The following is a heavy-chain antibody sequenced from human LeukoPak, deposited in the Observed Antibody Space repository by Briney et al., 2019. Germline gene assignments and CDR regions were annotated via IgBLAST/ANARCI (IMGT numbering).Heavy chain of an antibody. V-gene: IGHV4-34*01. Sequence: SETLSLTCAVYGGSFSGYYWSWIRQPPGKGLEWIGEINHSGSTNYNPSLRSRVTISVDTSKNQFSLKLSSVTAADTAVYYCARGRYYYDSSGYYYFYYFDYWGQGTLVTVSS. CDR3: ARGRYYYDSSGYYYFYYFDY. CDR1: GGSFSGYY. CDR2: INHSGST. J-gene: IGHJ4*02. D-gene: IGHD3-22*01.